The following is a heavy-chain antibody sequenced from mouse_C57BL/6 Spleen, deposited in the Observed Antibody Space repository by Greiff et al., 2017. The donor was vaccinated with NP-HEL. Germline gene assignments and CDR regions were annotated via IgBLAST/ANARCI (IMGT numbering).Heavy chain of an antibody. CDR2: INPGSGGT. D-gene: IGHD3-2*02. CDR3: ARDSSGEGWLAY. V-gene: IGHV1-54*01. Sequence: QVQLQQSGAELVRPGTSVKVSCKASGYAFTNYLIEWVKQRPGQGLEWIGVINPGSGGTNYNEKFKGKATLTADKSSSTAYMQLSSLTSEDSAVYFCARDSSGEGWLAYWGQGTLVTVAA. CDR1: GYAFTNYL. J-gene: IGHJ3*01.